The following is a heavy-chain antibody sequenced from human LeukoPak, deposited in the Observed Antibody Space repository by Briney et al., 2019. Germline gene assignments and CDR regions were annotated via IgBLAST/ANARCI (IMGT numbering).Heavy chain of an antibody. J-gene: IGHJ4*02. Sequence: SGTLSLTCVVSGGSISSSNWWGWVRQPPGKGLEWIGEIHHSGNTNYNPSLKSRVTISVDKSKNQFSLKLSSVSAATTAVYYCARLSAGSSGWYVVLFDYWGQGTLVTVSS. V-gene: IGHV4-4*02. CDR1: GGSISSSNW. CDR3: ARLSAGSSGWYVVLFDY. CDR2: IHHSGNT. D-gene: IGHD6-19*01.